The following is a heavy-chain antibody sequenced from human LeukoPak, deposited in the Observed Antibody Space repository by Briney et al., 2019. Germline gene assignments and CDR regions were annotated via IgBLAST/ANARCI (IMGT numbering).Heavy chain of an antibody. CDR3: ARGYDFWSGYYNWFDP. CDR2: MNPNSGNT. CDR1: GYTFTSYD. V-gene: IGHV1-8*01. D-gene: IGHD3-3*01. J-gene: IGHJ5*02. Sequence: ASVKVSCKASGYTFTSYDINWVRQATGQGLEWMGWMNPNSGNTGYAQKFQGRVTMTRNTSISTAYMELSSLRSEDTAVYCCARGYDFWSGYYNWFDPWGQGTLVTVSS.